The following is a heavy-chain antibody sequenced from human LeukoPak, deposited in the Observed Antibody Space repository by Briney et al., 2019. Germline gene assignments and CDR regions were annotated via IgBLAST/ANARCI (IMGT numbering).Heavy chain of an antibody. CDR2: ISYDGSNK. CDR1: GFTFSSYA. V-gene: IGHV3-30*04. D-gene: IGHD3-22*01. J-gene: IGHJ4*02. Sequence: GGSLRLACAASGFTFSSYAMHWVRQAPGKGLEWVAVISYDGSNKYYADSVKGRFTISRDNSKNTLYLQMNSLRAEDTAVYYCARNYYDSSGDLDYWGQGTLVTVSS. CDR3: ARNYYDSSGDLDY.